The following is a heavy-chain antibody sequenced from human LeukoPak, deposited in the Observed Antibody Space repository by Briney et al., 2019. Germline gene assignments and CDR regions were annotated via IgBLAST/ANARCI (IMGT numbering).Heavy chain of an antibody. CDR2: LSHSGSS. CDR3: ARARYANAWYAFDI. D-gene: IGHD2-2*01. CDR1: GGSVSSYY. Sequence: PSETLSLTCTVSGGSVSSYYWSWIRRPPGRGLEWNAYLSHSGSSDSNPSLTSRVTTLVDTSKNQFSLKLTSATAADTAVYYCARARYANAWYAFDIWGHGTMVTVSS. J-gene: IGHJ3*02. V-gene: IGHV4-59*02.